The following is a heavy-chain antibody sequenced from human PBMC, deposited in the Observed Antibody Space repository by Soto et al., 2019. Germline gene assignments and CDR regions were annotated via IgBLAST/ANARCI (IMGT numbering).Heavy chain of an antibody. Sequence: VGSLRLSCAVSGFPFSTYGFHWVRQPPGKGLEWVAVIVSDGSAKYHADSVEGRFTISRDNSKDTLYLQMNSLRAEDTAVYYCARDDAFGNENGFDIWGQGTMVTVSS. V-gene: IGHV3-33*01. CDR1: GFPFSTYG. D-gene: IGHD1-1*01. CDR2: IVSDGSAK. CDR3: ARDDAFGNENGFDI. J-gene: IGHJ3*02.